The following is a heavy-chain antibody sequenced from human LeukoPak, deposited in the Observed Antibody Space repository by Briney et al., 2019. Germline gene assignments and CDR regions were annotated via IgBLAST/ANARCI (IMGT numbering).Heavy chain of an antibody. J-gene: IGHJ6*03. D-gene: IGHD2-2*02. Sequence: SETLSLTCIVSGGSISSGSYYWSWIRQPAGKGLEWIGRIYTSGSTNYNPSLKSRVTISVDTSKNQFSLKLSSVTAADTAVYYCAREDCSSTSCYTWGGYYYYYMDVWGKGTTVTVSS. CDR1: GGSISSGSYY. V-gene: IGHV4-61*02. CDR3: AREDCSSTSCYTWGGYYYYYMDV. CDR2: IYTSGST.